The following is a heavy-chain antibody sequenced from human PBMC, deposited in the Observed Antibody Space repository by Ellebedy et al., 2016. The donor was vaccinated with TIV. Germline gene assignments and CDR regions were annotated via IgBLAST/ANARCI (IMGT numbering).Heavy chain of an antibody. CDR3: AKDGPVVPHI. V-gene: IGHV3-23*01. D-gene: IGHD4-23*01. J-gene: IGHJ3*02. CDR2: ISGSGGST. CDR1: GFTLSSYA. Sequence: PGGSLRLSCAASGFTLSSYAMSWVSQAPGKGLDWVSAISGSGGSTYYADSVKRRLPISRDNSKNTLYLQMNSLRAEDTAVYYCAKDGPVVPHIWGQGTMVTVSS.